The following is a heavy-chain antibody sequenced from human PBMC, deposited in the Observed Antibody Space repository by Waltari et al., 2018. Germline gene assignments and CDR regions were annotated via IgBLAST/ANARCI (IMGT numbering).Heavy chain of an antibody. D-gene: IGHD6-19*01. CDR1: GFAFSSYG. Sequence: QVQLVEPGGGVVLPGRSLRLSCAASGFAFSSYGLHWVRQAPGKGLEWVAVIWYDGSNKYYADSVKGRFTISRDNSKNTLYLQMNSLRAEDTAMYYCAKDGGWQLLYFDYWGQGTLVTVSS. CDR3: AKDGGWQLLYFDY. CDR2: IWYDGSNK. J-gene: IGHJ4*02. V-gene: IGHV3-30*18.